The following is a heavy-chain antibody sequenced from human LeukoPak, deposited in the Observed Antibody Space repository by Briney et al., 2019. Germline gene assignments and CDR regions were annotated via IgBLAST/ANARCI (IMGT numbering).Heavy chain of an antibody. V-gene: IGHV3-30-3*01. CDR3: ARDRVDFWSGCSLYYYYGMDV. CDR1: GFTFSSYA. Sequence: PGRSLRLSCAASGFTFSSYAMHWVRQAPGKGLEWVAVISYDGSNKYYADSVKGRFTISRDNSKNTLYLQMNSLRAEDTAVYYCARDRVDFWSGCSLYYYYGMDVWGQGTTVTVSS. CDR2: ISYDGSNK. D-gene: IGHD3-3*01. J-gene: IGHJ6*02.